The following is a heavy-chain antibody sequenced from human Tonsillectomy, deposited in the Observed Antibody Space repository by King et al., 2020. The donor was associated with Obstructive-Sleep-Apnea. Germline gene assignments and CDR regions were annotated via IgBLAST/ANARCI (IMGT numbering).Heavy chain of an antibody. CDR1: GDSLSRHY. CDR2: IYDSGAT. D-gene: IGHD1-26*01. V-gene: IGHV4-59*11. J-gene: IGHJ6*02. CDR3: ARGLGLGMDV. Sequence: QLQESGPGLVKPSETLSLICSVSGDSLSRHYWTWIRQPPGQGLEWIGHIYDSGATKYNPSLKSRVTISEDTLKNQFSLKLSSVTAADTAVYFCARGLGLGMDVWGQGGTVTVSS.